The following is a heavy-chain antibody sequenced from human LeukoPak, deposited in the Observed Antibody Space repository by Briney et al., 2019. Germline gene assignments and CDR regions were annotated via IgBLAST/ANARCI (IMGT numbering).Heavy chain of an antibody. J-gene: IGHJ4*02. V-gene: IGHV3-30-3*01. D-gene: IGHD1-1*01. Sequence: GGSLRLSCAASGFTFSTYAMHWVRQAPGKGLEWVAVISYDGSNKYYTDSVKGRFTISRDNSKNTLFLQMNSLRAEDTAVYYCARFGSRIGTGASYGFDYWGQGTPILVSS. CDR2: ISYDGSNK. CDR3: ARFGSRIGTGASYGFDY. CDR1: GFTFSTYA.